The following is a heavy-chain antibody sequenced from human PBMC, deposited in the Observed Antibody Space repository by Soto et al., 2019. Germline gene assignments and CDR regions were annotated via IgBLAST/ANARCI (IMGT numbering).Heavy chain of an antibody. CDR3: ASYANYNHF. J-gene: IGHJ4*02. D-gene: IGHD4-4*01. CDR2: VYYSGST. V-gene: IGHV4-59*01. Sequence: QVQLQESGPGLVKPSKTLSLTCNVSGGSMSSYYWSWIRQPPGKGLEWIGYVYYSGSTNYNPSLKSRVTISVDTSKNQFSLKLSSVTAADTAVYYCASYANYNHFWGQGTLVTVSS. CDR1: GGSMSSYY.